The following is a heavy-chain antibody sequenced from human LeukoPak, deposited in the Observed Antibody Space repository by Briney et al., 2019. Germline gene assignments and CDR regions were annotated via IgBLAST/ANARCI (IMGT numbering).Heavy chain of an antibody. V-gene: IGHV3-30-3*01. CDR3: AKVPPPAADYVWGSYPNIDY. CDR2: ISYDGSNK. CDR1: GFTFSSYA. Sequence: GGSLRLSCAASGFTFSSYAMHWVRQAPGKGLEWVAVISYDGSNKYYADSVKGRFTISRDNSKNTLYLQMNSLRAEDTAVYYCAKVPPPAADYVWGSYPNIDYWGQGTLVTVSS. D-gene: IGHD3-16*02. J-gene: IGHJ4*02.